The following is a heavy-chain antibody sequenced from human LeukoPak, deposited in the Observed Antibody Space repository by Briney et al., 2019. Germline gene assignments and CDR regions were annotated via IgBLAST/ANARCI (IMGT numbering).Heavy chain of an antibody. CDR3: AKDPNDSSGYTDY. Sequence: GSLRLSCAASGFTFSSYGMHWVRQAPGKGLEWVAVISYDGSNKYYADSVKGRFTISRDNSKNTLYLQMNSLRAEDTAVYYCAKDPNDSSGYTDYWGQGTLVTVSS. V-gene: IGHV3-30*18. J-gene: IGHJ4*02. CDR2: ISYDGSNK. D-gene: IGHD3-22*01. CDR1: GFTFSSYG.